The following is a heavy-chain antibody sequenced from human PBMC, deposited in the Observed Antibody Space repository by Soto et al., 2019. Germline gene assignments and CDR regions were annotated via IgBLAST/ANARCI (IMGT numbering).Heavy chain of an antibody. CDR2: ISYDGSNK. CDR3: ARGGFGWLTYYYYYGMDV. Sequence: QVQLVESGGGVVQPGRSLRLSCAASGFTFSSYAMHWVRQAPGKGLEWVAVISYDGSNKYYADSVKGRFTISRDNSKNTLYLQMNRLRAEDTAVYYCARGGFGWLTYYYYYGMDVWGQGTTVTVSS. J-gene: IGHJ6*02. CDR1: GFTFSSYA. V-gene: IGHV3-30-3*01. D-gene: IGHD2-15*01.